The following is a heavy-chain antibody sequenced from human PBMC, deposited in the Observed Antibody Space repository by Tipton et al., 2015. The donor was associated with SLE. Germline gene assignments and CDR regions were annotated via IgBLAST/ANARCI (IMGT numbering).Heavy chain of an antibody. CDR2: IRYDGGNK. CDR3: TTNDQMDY. Sequence: SLRLSCAASGFTFSRYEMNWVRQAPGKGLEWVGVIRYDGGNKFYADSLKGRFAISRDNSRNTLYLQMNSLRGEDTAVYFCTTNDQMDYWGQGTLVSVSS. J-gene: IGHJ4*02. CDR1: GFTFSRYE. V-gene: IGHV3-33*08.